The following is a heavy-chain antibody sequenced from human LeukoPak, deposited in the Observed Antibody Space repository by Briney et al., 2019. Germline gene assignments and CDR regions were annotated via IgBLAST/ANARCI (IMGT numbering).Heavy chain of an antibody. CDR2: IKSDGSST. D-gene: IGHD2-8*01. CDR1: GFSFSSYW. Sequence: GGSLRLSCAASGFSFSSYWLHWVRQAPGKGLVWVSHIKSDGSSTSYADPVKGRFTISRDNAKNTLYLQMNSLRVEDAAVYYCATVGGVSGRAFDMWGQGTVVTVSS. J-gene: IGHJ3*02. CDR3: ATVGGVSGRAFDM. V-gene: IGHV3-74*01.